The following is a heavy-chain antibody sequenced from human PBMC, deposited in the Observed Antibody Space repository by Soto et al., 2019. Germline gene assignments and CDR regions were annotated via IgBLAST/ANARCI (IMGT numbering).Heavy chain of an antibody. CDR1: GFTFSNYW. V-gene: IGHV3-74*03. CDR2: ITGDGTVT. J-gene: IGHJ4*02. Sequence: EVQLVESGGGLVQPGGSLRLSCSASGFTFSNYWMKWVRQAPGKVLVWLSRITGDGTVTTYADSVKGRFTISRDNAKNTLYLQMNSLRAEDTAVYFCARSGGNDQYWGQGTLVTVSS. D-gene: IGHD5-12*01. CDR3: ARSGGNDQY.